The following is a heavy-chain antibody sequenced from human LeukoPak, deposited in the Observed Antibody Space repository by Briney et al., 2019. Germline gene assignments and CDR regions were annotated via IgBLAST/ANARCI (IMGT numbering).Heavy chain of an antibody. CDR2: VYNSGST. J-gene: IGHJ6*02. Sequence: SETLSLTCTVSGGSINSYYRTWIRQPPGKGLEWIANVYNSGSTNYNPSLKSRVTISVDMFKNQFSLKLTSETAADTAVYYCARLRSGMDVWGQGTTVTVSS. CDR3: ARLRSGMDV. CDR1: GGSINSYY. V-gene: IGHV4-59*01.